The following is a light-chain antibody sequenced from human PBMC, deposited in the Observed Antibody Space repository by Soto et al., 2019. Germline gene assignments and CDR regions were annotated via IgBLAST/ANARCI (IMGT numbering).Light chain of an antibody. CDR2: NTS. J-gene: IGKJ5*01. V-gene: IGKV3-20*01. Sequence: EFVLTQSPVTLSLSPGERATLFCSASQSLANIFIACYSQEPGQSPRILIYNTSSRASGIPDRFSGSGSGTDFTLTISRLETEGFAVFYCQQYGTSEIIFGQGTRLEI. CDR3: QQYGTSEII. CDR1: QSLANIF.